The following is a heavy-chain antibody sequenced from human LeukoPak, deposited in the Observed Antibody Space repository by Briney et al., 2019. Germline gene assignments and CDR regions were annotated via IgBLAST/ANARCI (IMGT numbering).Heavy chain of an antibody. Sequence: ASVKVSCKASGYTFTGYYMHWVRQAPGQGLEWMGWISAYNGNTNYAQKLQGRVTMTTDTSTSTAYMELRSLRSDDTAVYYCARAGFNYYDSSGYYYFDYWGQGTLVTVSS. V-gene: IGHV1-18*04. CDR2: ISAYNGNT. J-gene: IGHJ4*02. D-gene: IGHD3-22*01. CDR1: GYTFTGYY. CDR3: ARAGFNYYDSSGYYYFDY.